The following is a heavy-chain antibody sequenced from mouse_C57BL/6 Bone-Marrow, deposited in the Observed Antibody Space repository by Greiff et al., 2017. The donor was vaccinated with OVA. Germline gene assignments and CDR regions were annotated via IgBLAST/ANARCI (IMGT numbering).Heavy chain of an antibody. J-gene: IGHJ2*01. D-gene: IGHD4-1*01. CDR1: GFTFSSYA. Sequence: EVKLQESGGGLVKPGSSLKLSCAASGFTFSSYAMSLVRQTPEKRLAWVATISDGGSYTYYPDNVKGRFTISRDNAKNNLYLQMSHLKSEDTAMYYCARDGNGYLDYWGQGTTLTVSS. CDR2: ISDGGSYT. CDR3: ARDGNGYLDY. V-gene: IGHV5-4*01.